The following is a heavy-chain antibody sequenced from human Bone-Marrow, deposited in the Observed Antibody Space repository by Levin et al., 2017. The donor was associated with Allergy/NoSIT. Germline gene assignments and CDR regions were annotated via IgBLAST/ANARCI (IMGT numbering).Heavy chain of an antibody. J-gene: IGHJ5*02. CDR3: ARDGTMIVVDPYGWFDP. V-gene: IGHV1-2*02. D-gene: IGHD3-22*01. CDR1: GYTFTGYY. Sequence: ASVKVSCKASGYTFTGYYMHWVRQAPGQGLEWMGWINPNSGGTNYAQKFQGRVTMTRDTSISTAYMELSRLRSDDTAVYYCARDGTMIVVDPYGWFDPWGQGTLVTVSS. CDR2: INPNSGGT.